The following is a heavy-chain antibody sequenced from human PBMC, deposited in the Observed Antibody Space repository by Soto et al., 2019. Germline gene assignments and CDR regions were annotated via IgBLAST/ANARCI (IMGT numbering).Heavy chain of an antibody. Sequence: QVQLVQSGGEVKMPGASVKVSCKAAGYTFTRYGVSWVRQAPGQGLEWMGWISAYNGDTKYAQTLQGRVTMTTDTSTSTAYMALRSVRPDDTAVYYCARGGPPSGTSDIWGQGTMVSVS. D-gene: IGHD1-26*01. CDR1: GYTFTRYG. CDR2: ISAYNGDT. V-gene: IGHV1-18*01. CDR3: ARGGPPSGTSDI. J-gene: IGHJ3*02.